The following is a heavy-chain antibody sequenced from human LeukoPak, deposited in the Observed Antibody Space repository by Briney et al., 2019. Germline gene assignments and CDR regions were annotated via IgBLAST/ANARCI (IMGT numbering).Heavy chain of an antibody. CDR3: TREGMATTDY. CDR2: IRSKAYGGTT. J-gene: IGHJ4*02. Sequence: GGSLSLSCTASGFTFGDYAMSWFRQAPGKGLEWVGFIRSKAYGGTTEYAASVKGRFTFSRDDSKSIAYLQMNSLKTEDTAVYYCTREGMATTDYWGQGTLVTVSS. V-gene: IGHV3-49*03. D-gene: IGHD5-24*01. CDR1: GFTFGDYA.